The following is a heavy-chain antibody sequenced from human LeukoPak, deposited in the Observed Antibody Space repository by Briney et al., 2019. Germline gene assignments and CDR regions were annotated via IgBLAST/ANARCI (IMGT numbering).Heavy chain of an antibody. Sequence: GGSLRLSCAASGFTFSSYGTHWVRQAPGKGLEWVAVIWYDGSNKYYADSVKGRFAISRDNSKNTLYLQMNSLRAEDTAVYYCARTPGEAIFGVVTLAYGMDVWGQGTTVTVSS. D-gene: IGHD3-3*01. CDR2: IWYDGSNK. V-gene: IGHV3-33*01. J-gene: IGHJ6*02. CDR3: ARTPGEAIFGVVTLAYGMDV. CDR1: GFTFSSYG.